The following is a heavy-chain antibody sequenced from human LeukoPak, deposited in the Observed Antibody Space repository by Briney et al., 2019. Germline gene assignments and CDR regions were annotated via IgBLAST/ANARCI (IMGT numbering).Heavy chain of an antibody. Sequence: GGSLRLSCAASGFTFSSYWMSWVRQAPGKGLEWVANIKQDGSEKYYVDSVKGRFTISRDNAKNSPYLQTNSLRAEDTAVYYCARPPYSSSSDYWGQGTLVTVSS. D-gene: IGHD6-6*01. J-gene: IGHJ4*02. CDR2: IKQDGSEK. V-gene: IGHV3-7*01. CDR1: GFTFSSYW. CDR3: ARPPYSSSSDY.